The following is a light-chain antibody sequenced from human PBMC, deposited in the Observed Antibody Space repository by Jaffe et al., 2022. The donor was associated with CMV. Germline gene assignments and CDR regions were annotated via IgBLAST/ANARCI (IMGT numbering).Light chain of an antibody. J-gene: IGLJ2*01. CDR3: SSYAGSNKLV. CDR2: GVS. CDR1: SSDVGGYNY. V-gene: IGLV2-8*01. Sequence: QSALTQPPSASGSPGQSVTISCTGTSSDVGGYNYVSWYQQHPGKAPELMIYGVSKRPSGVPDRFSGSKSGNTASLTVSGLQAEDEADYYCSSYAGSNKLVFGGGTKLTVL.